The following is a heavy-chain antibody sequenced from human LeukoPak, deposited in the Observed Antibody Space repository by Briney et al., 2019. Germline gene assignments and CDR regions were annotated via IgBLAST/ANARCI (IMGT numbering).Heavy chain of an antibody. D-gene: IGHD2-2*01. CDR1: GGSISSGDYY. CDR3: AREGEDIVVVPAAMSGRFDP. Sequence: PSETLSLTCTVSGGSISSGDYYWSWIRQPPGKGLEWIGYIYYSGSTYYNPSLTSRVTISVDTSKNPFSLKLSSVTAADTAVYYCAREGEDIVVVPAAMSGRFDPWGQETLVTVSS. J-gene: IGHJ5*02. CDR2: IYYSGST. V-gene: IGHV4-30-4*08.